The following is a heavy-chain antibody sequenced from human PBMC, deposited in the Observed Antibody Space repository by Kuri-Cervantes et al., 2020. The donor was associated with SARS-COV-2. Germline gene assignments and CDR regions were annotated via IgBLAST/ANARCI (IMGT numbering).Heavy chain of an antibody. CDR3: ARVEGGYSGYDAYYYYYGMDV. J-gene: IGHJ6*02. CDR2: IVVGSGNT. CDR1: GFTFTSSA. Sequence: SVKVSCKASGFTFTSSAVQWVRQARGQRLEWIGWIVVGSGNTNYAQKFQERVTITRDMSTSTAYMELSSLRSEDTAVYYCARVEGGYSGYDAYYYYYGMDVWGQGTTVTVSS. D-gene: IGHD5-12*01. V-gene: IGHV1-58*01.